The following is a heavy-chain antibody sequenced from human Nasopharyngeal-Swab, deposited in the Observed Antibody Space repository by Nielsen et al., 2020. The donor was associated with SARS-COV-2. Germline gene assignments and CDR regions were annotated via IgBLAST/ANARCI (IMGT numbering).Heavy chain of an antibody. CDR3: AKEGATGWFDP. CDR1: GVSITSQY. CDR2: ISHNSGT. J-gene: IGHJ5*02. V-gene: IGHV4-59*11. Sequence: SETLSLTCTVSGVSITSQYWSWIRQPPGKGLEWIGYISHNSGTSYNPSLKSRVTMFMDTSKNQFSLGLRSVTAADTAVYYCAKEGATGWFDPCGQGTLVTVSS.